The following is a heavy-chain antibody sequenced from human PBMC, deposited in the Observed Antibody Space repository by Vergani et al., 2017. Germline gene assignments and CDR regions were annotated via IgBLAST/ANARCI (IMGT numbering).Heavy chain of an antibody. Sequence: QMQLQESGPGLVKASETLSLTCTVSGDSIISRSYYWGWIRQPPGKGLEWIGRIYNSGNGDSSSSFKSRVTISADTSKNQFSLRLTSVTAADTAVYYCASGKYYSDSTSHFRGRYFDVWGRGTLVTVPS. CDR1: GDSIISRSYY. CDR2: IYNSGNG. J-gene: IGHJ2*01. D-gene: IGHD3-16*01. CDR3: ASGKYYSDSTSHFRGRYFDV. V-gene: IGHV4-39*01.